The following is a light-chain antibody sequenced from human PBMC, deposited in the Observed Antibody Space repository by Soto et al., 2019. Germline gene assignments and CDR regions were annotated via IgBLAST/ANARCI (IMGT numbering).Light chain of an antibody. J-gene: IGLJ2*01. V-gene: IGLV2-14*01. CDR3: SSYTSSSTRVV. CDR1: NSDAGGYNY. CDR2: DVS. Sequence: QSALTQPASVSGSPGQSITISCTGTNSDAGGYNYVSWYQQHPGKAPKLIIYDVSNRPSGVSNRFSGSKSGNTASLTISGRQAEDEADYYCSSYTSSSTRVVFGGGTKLTVL.